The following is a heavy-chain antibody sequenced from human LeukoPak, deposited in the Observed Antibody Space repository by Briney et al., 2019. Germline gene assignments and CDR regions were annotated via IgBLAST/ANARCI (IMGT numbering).Heavy chain of an antibody. D-gene: IGHD3-10*01. J-gene: IGHJ5*02. CDR2: IYYSGST. Sequence: SETLSLTCTVSGGSISSYYWGWIRQPPGKGLEWIGSIYYSGSTYYNPSLKSRVTISVDTSKNQFSLKLSSVTAADTAVYYCARLNFRFGELSSWGQGTLVTVSS. V-gene: IGHV4-39*01. CDR3: ARLNFRFGELSS. CDR1: GGSISSYY.